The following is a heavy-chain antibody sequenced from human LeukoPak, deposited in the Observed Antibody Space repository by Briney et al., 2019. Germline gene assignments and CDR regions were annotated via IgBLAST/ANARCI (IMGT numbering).Heavy chain of an antibody. CDR3: AREGGPYRPLDY. J-gene: IGHJ4*02. V-gene: IGHV4-4*02. CDR1: GFTFSNYW. CDR2: VNLQGST. Sequence: GSLRLSCAASGFTFSNYWMHWVRQPPGKGLEWIGEVNLQGSTNYNPSLMRRVAISVDTSANHVSLQLTSVTAADTAVYYCAREGGPYRPLDYSGQGTLVTVSS.